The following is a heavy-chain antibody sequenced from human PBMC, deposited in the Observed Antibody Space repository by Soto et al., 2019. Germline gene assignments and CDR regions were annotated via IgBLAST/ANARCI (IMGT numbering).Heavy chain of an antibody. CDR2: IIPMFGTS. D-gene: IGHD5-18*01. Sequence: EASVKVSCKASGGTFTNYAISWVRQAPGHAPEWMGGIIPMFGTSKYAQKFQGRVTITADESRSTAYMELTSLRSEETAVYYCVRMGVDTVVYYYYGMDVWGQGTTVTVSS. J-gene: IGHJ6*02. CDR3: VRMGVDTVVYYYYGMDV. V-gene: IGHV1-69*13. CDR1: GGTFTNYA.